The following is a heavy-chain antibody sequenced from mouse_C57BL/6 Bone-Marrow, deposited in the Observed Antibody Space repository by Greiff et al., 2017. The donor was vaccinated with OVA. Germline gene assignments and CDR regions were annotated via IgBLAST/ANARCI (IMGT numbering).Heavy chain of an antibody. J-gene: IGHJ4*01. CDR1: GYTFTDYY. CDR3: ANDVGAMDY. CDR2: INPNNGGT. D-gene: IGHD2-12*01. Sequence: VQLQQSGPELVKPGASVKISCKASGYTFTDYYMNWVKQSHGKSLEWIGDINPNNGGTSYNQKFKGKATLTVDKSSSTAYMELRSLTSEDSAVYYCANDVGAMDYWGQGTSVTVSS. V-gene: IGHV1-26*01.